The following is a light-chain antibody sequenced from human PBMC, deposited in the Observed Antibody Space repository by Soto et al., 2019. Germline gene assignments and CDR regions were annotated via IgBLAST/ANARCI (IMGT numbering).Light chain of an antibody. Sequence: EIVLTQSPGTLSLSPGERATLSCRASQSVSNSYLAWYQQKLGQAPRLLIYGASTRAPGIPDRFSGSGSGTDFTLPISSLEPEYFALYYCQQYGSSTRTFGQGTKVEIK. CDR1: QSVSNSY. J-gene: IGKJ1*01. CDR3: QQYGSSTRT. CDR2: GAS. V-gene: IGKV3-20*01.